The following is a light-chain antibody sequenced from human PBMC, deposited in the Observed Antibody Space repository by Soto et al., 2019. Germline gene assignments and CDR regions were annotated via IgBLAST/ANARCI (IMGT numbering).Light chain of an antibody. J-gene: IGKJ1*01. CDR2: EAS. Sequence: DIQMTQSPSSLSASVGDRVTITCRASQDVRDDLGWYQQTPGKAPERLIYEASTLHRGVPSRFSGSGSGTEFTLTISSLQPEDFATYYCLQYSSYPWTFGLGTNVEIK. CDR3: LQYSSYPWT. V-gene: IGKV1-17*01. CDR1: QDVRDD.